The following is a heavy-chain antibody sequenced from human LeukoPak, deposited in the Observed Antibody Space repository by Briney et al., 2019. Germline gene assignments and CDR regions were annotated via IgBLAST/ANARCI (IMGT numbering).Heavy chain of an antibody. CDR2: ISSSGSTI. V-gene: IGHV3-48*03. J-gene: IGHJ4*02. CDR3: AREDTVTGVYYFDY. CDR1: GFTFSSYE. D-gene: IGHD4-11*01. Sequence: GGSLRLSCAASGFTFSSYEMNWVRQAPGKGLEWVSYISSSGSTIYYADCVKGRFTISRDNAKNSLYLQMNSLRAEDTAVYYCAREDTVTGVYYFDYWGQGTLVTASS.